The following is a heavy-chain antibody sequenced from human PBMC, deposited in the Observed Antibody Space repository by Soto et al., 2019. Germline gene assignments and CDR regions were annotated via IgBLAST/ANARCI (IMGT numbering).Heavy chain of an antibody. D-gene: IGHD4-17*01. CDR3: ARDQTTGDWFDA. Sequence: EVQLVESGGGLVQPGGSLRLSCGASGFDFNNYWMHWVRQVPGKGLVWVSRINGDGSDTKYADSVKGRFTISRDNAKNTLYLQMNRLRAEDTAVYYCARDQTTGDWFDAWGQGTLVTVSS. CDR2: INGDGSDT. CDR1: GFDFNNYW. J-gene: IGHJ5*02. V-gene: IGHV3-74*03.